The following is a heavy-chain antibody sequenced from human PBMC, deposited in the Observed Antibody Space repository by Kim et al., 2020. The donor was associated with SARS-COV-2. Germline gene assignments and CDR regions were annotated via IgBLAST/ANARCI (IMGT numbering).Heavy chain of an antibody. CDR3: AGGESWISDI. D-gene: IGHD1-26*01. Sequence: GGSLRLSCVGSGFSFSNYWMQWFRQTPGKGLEWVANINKDATVKNYVDSVEGRFTIFRDNGNKLLYLQMSSLRDDDTAVYYCAGGESWISDIWGPGTMVTVSS. V-gene: IGHV3-7*01. J-gene: IGHJ3*02. CDR1: GFSFSNYW. CDR2: INKDATVK.